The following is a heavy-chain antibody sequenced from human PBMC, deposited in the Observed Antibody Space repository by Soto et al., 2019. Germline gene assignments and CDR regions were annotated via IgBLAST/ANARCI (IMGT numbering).Heavy chain of an antibody. J-gene: IGHJ5*02. Sequence: LSLTCAASGFTFSSYSMNWVRQAPGKGLEWVSYISSSSSTIYYADSVKGRFTISRDNAKNSLYLQMNSLRDEDTAVYYCARDSHASNSYGDSPNWFDPWGQGTLVTVSS. CDR2: ISSSSSTI. V-gene: IGHV3-48*02. CDR3: ARDSHASNSYGDSPNWFDP. CDR1: GFTFSSYS. D-gene: IGHD4-17*01.